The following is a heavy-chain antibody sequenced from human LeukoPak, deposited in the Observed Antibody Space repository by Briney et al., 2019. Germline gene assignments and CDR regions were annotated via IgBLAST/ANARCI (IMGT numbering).Heavy chain of an antibody. Sequence: SETLSLTCTVSGDSISSSSFYWGWIRQPPGKGLEWIGSIYYSGSTFFNPSLKSRVTISVDTPKNQFSLTLSFVTAADTAVYYCARRGVSWKELSYAFDIWGQGTMVTVSS. J-gene: IGHJ3*02. CDR2: IYYSGST. CDR3: ARRGVSWKELSYAFDI. CDR1: GDSISSSSFY. D-gene: IGHD5-18*01. V-gene: IGHV4-39*01.